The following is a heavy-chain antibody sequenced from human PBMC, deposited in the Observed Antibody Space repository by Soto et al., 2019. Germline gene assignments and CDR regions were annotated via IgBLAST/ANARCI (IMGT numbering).Heavy chain of an antibody. J-gene: IGHJ4*02. D-gene: IGHD2-15*01. CDR3: ARARTHCSGGSCYQDY. CDR2: IIPILGIA. V-gene: IGHV1-69*02. Sequence: ASVKVSCKASGGTFSSYTISWVRQAPGQGLEWMGRIIPILGIANYAQKFQGRVTITADKSTSTAYMELSSLRSEDTAVYYCARARTHCSGGSCYQDYWGQGTLVTAPQ. CDR1: GGTFSSYT.